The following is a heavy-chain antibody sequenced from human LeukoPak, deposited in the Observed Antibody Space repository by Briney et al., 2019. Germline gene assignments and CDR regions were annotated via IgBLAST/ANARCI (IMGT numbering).Heavy chain of an antibody. V-gene: IGHV3-7*01. Sequence: GGSLRLSCAISGFTSTTAWMGWVRQAPGKGLQWVANIKTDGSEKYYVDSVKGRFTISRDNAKNSLYLQMNSLRAEDTAVYYCATYSSLNRREFQFWGQGTLLTVSS. J-gene: IGHJ1*01. CDR1: GFTSTTAW. CDR3: ATYSSLNRREFQF. CDR2: IKTDGSEK. D-gene: IGHD3-22*01.